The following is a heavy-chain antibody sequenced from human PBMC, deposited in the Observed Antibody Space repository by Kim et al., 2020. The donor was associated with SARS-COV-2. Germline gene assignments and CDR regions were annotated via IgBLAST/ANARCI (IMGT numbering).Heavy chain of an antibody. Sequence: GGSLRLSCAGSSFSLTNVWMNWVRQAPGKGLEWVGRIKTNTDAETADYAAPVKGRFTISRDDSENTLSLQMTSLKTDDSAVYYCTTLRKFCRDSSCYYFSCGVDVGGEGTTVTVSS. CDR1: SFSLTNVW. V-gene: IGHV3-15*07. CDR3: TTLRKFCRDSSCYYFSCGVDV. J-gene: IGHJ6*02. CDR2: IKTNTDAETA. D-gene: IGHD3-22*01.